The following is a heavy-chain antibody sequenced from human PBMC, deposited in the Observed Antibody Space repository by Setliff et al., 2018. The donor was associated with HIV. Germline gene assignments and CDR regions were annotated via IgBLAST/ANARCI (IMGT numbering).Heavy chain of an antibody. D-gene: IGHD6-13*01. J-gene: IGHJ4*02. Sequence: SETLSLTCTVSGGSISSYYWSWIRQPPGKGLEWIGDIYYSGSTNYNPSLKSRVTISVDTSKNQFSLKLSSVTAADTAVYYCARGESGYSSGWYPLPFDYWGQGTLVTVSS. CDR1: GGSISSYY. V-gene: IGHV4-59*08. CDR2: IYYSGST. CDR3: ARGESGYSSGWYPLPFDY.